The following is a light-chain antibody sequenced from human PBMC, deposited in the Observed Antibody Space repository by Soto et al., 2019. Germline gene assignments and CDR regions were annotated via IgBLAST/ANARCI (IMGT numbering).Light chain of an antibody. V-gene: IGKV3-15*01. CDR3: QQYNYWPIT. J-gene: IGKJ5*01. CDR1: QSVADN. CDR2: GAS. Sequence: ESVLTQSPATLSVSPGERVTLSCRSSQSVADNLAWFQQKPGQGPRLLIYGASTRATGIPARFSGSGSETDFTLTVSSLRSEDSAVYYCQQYNYWPITFGQGTDWRL.